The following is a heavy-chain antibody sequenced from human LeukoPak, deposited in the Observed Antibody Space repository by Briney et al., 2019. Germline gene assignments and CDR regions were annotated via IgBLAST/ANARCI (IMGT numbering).Heavy chain of an antibody. CDR1: GGTFSSYA. J-gene: IGHJ6*03. Sequence: GASVKVSCKASGGTFSSYAISWVRRAPGQGREWMGRIIPIFGTANYAQKFQGRVTITTDESTSTAYMELSSLRSEDTAVYYCARDTIIRGYMDVWGKGTSVTVPS. D-gene: IGHD3-10*01. V-gene: IGHV1-69*05. CDR3: ARDTIIRGYMDV. CDR2: IIPIFGTA.